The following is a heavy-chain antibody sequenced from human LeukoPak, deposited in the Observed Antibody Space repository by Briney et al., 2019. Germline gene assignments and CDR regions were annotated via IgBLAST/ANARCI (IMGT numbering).Heavy chain of an antibody. J-gene: IGHJ4*02. CDR2: ITWKSHRT. CDR1: GXTFDDNT. D-gene: IGHD3-3*01. Sequence: GGSLRLSCAASGXTFDDNTMHWVRQTPGRGLEWVSFITWKSHRTHYADSVRGRFTVSRDNSKDSMHLEMNSLKTEDTGLYHCASEVGYRSLGYLGQGILVTVSS. CDR3: ASEVGYRSLGY. V-gene: IGHV3-43*01.